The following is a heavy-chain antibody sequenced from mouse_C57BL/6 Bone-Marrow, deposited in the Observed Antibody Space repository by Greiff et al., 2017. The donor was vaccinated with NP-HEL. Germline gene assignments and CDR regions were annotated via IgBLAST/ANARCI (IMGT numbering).Heavy chain of an antibody. J-gene: IGHJ2*01. CDR1: GFSFNTYA. Sequence: EVHLVESGGGLVQPKGSLTLSCAASGFSFNTYAMNWVRQAPGKGLEWVARIRSKSNNYATYYADSLKDRFTISRDDSESMLYLQMNNVNTEYTAMYYCVRQGYDCYYLDYWGQGTTLTVSS. CDR3: VRQGYDCYYLDY. CDR2: IRSKSNNYAT. D-gene: IGHD2-3*01. V-gene: IGHV10-1*01.